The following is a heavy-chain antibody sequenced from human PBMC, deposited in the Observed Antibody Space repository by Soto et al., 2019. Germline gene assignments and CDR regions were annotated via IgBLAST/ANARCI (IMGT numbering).Heavy chain of an antibody. Sequence: GGSLRLSCAASGFTFSSWAMSWVRQAPGKGLEWVSSISGSGGSTYYADSVKGRFTISRDNSKNTLYLQMNSLRAEDTAVYYCAKRGSAWYYFDYWGQGTLVTVSS. CDR2: ISGSGGST. V-gene: IGHV3-23*01. J-gene: IGHJ4*02. D-gene: IGHD3-16*01. CDR3: AKRGSAWYYFDY. CDR1: GFTFSSWA.